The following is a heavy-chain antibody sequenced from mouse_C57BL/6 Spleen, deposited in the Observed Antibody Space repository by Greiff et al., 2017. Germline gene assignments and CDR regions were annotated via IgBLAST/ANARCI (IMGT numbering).Heavy chain of an antibody. V-gene: IGHV1-55*01. J-gene: IGHJ3*01. Sequence: QVHVKQPGAELVKPGASVKMSCKASGYTFTRYWLTWVKQRPGQGLEWIGDIYPGSGSTNYNEKFKSKATLTVDTSSSTAYMQISSLTSEDSAVYDCAREFKFITTVEGFAYWGQGTLVTVAA. CDR1: GYTFTRYW. CDR2: IYPGSGST. D-gene: IGHD1-1*01. CDR3: AREFKFITTVEGFAY.